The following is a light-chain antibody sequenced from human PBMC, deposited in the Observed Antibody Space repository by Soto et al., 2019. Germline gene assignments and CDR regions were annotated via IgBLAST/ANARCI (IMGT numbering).Light chain of an antibody. V-gene: IGKV1-39*01. Sequence: DIQMTQSPSSLSASVGDRVTITCRASQSISSYLNWYQQKPGKAPKLLIYAASSLQSGVPSRFSGSGSGTDFTLTISSLQHEDFETYYCQQSYTIPLTLGGGTKVDIK. CDR1: QSISSY. J-gene: IGKJ4*01. CDR3: QQSYTIPLT. CDR2: AAS.